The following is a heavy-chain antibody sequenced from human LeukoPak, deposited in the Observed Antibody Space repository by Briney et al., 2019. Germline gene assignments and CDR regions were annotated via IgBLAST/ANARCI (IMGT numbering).Heavy chain of an antibody. CDR3: ARAQVTMVRAAWFDP. D-gene: IGHD3-10*01. CDR1: GFTLSSCW. V-gene: IGHV3-74*03. CDR2: VNSDGSST. Sequence: GGSLRLSCAASGFTLSSCWMHWVRQVPGQGLEWVSRVNSDGSSTTYADSVKGRFTISRDNAKSTLYLQMNSLRAEDTAVYYCARAQVTMVRAAWFDPWGQGTLVTVSS. J-gene: IGHJ5*02.